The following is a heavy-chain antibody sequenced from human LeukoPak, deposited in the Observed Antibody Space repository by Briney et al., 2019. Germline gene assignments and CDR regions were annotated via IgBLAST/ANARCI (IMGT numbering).Heavy chain of an antibody. J-gene: IGHJ4*02. V-gene: IGHV1-2*02. CDR1: GYTFTGYY. CDR3: ARVMSAYYYDSSGYCSDY. D-gene: IGHD3-22*01. Sequence: ASVKVSCKASGYTFTGYYMHWVRQAPGQGLEWMGWINPNSGGTNYAQKFQGRVTMTRDTSISTAYMELSRLRSDDTAVYYCARVMSAYYYDSSGYCSDYWGQGTLVTVSS. CDR2: INPNSGGT.